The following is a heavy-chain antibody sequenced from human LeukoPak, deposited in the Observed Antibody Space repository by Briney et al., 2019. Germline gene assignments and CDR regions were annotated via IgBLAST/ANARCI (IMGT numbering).Heavy chain of an antibody. D-gene: IGHD3-10*01. CDR1: GYTFTGYY. CDR3: ARVYPREIVMVRGVHLQDAFDI. CDR2: IIPIFGTA. V-gene: IGHV1-69*06. Sequence: SVKVSCKASGYTFTGYYMHWVRQAPGQGLEWMGGIIPIFGTANYAQKFQGRVTITADKSTSTAYMELSSLRSEDTAVYYCARVYPREIVMVRGVHLQDAFDIWGQGTMVTVSS. J-gene: IGHJ3*02.